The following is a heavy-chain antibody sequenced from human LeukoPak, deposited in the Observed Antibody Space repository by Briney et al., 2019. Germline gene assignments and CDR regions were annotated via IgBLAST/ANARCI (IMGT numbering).Heavy chain of an antibody. V-gene: IGHV4-34*01. CDR3: ARGASITIFGVVIVTPHAFDI. CDR1: GGSFSGYY. Sequence: SETLSLTCAVYGGSFSGYYWSWIRQPPGKGLEWIGEINHSGSTNYNPSLKSRVTISVDTSKNQFSLKLSSVTAADTAVYYCARGASITIFGVVIVTPHAFDIWGQGTMVTVSS. J-gene: IGHJ3*02. CDR2: INHSGST. D-gene: IGHD3-3*01.